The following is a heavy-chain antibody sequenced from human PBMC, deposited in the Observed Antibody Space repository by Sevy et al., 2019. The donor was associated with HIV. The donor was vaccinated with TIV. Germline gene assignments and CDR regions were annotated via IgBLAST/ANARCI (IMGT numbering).Heavy chain of an antibody. CDR2: IRSKANSYAT. CDR3: TRLIISMATMFDGMDV. D-gene: IGHD5-12*01. CDR1: GFTFSGSA. J-gene: IGHJ6*02. Sequence: GGSLRLSCAASGFTFSGSAMHWVRQASGKGLKWVGRIRSKANSYATAYAASVKGRFTISRDDSKNTAYLQMNSLKTEDTAVYYCTRLIISMATMFDGMDVWGQGTTVTVSS. V-gene: IGHV3-73*01.